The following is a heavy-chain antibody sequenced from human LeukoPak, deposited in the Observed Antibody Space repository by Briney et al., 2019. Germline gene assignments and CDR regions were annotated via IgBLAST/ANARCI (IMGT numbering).Heavy chain of an antibody. V-gene: IGHV3-30-3*01. CDR1: GFTFSSYA. CDR3: ARDPSHYYDSSGYWFDP. CDR2: ISYDGSNK. J-gene: IGHJ5*02. D-gene: IGHD3-22*01. Sequence: GRSLRLSCAASGFTFSSYAMHWVRQAPGKGLEWVAVISYDGSNKYNADSVKGRFTISRDNSKNTLYLQMNSLRAEDTAVYYCARDPSHYYDSSGYWFDPWGQGTLVTVSS.